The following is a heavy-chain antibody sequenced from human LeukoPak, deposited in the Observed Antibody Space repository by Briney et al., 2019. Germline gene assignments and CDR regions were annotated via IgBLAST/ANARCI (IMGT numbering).Heavy chain of an antibody. J-gene: IGHJ4*02. CDR1: GYTFTSYD. CDR3: ARGRDGYNSIDY. CDR2: MNPNSGNT. Sequence: ASMKVSCKASGYTFTSYDINWVRQATGQGLEWMGWMNPNSGNTGYAQKFQGRVTMTRNTSISTAYMELSSLRSEDTAVYYCARGRDGYNSIDYWGQGTLVTVSS. D-gene: IGHD5-24*01. V-gene: IGHV1-8*01.